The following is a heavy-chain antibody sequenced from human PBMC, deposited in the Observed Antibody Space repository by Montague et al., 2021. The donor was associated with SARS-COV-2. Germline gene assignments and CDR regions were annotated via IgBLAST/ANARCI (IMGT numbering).Heavy chain of an antibody. CDR2: VKDSGST. D-gene: IGHD3-3*01. CDR1: GGSFSGYS. J-gene: IGHJ4*02. CDR3: ARGALTGRNYEVWRAYYTCPLDY. V-gene: IGHV4-34*01. Sequence: SETLSLTCAVYGGSFSGYSWSWIRQPPGKGLEWIGEVKDSGSTNYIPSLKSRVAISVDTSKNQFSLKLRSVTAADTAVYFCARGALTGRNYEVWRAYYTCPLDYWGQGTLVTVSS.